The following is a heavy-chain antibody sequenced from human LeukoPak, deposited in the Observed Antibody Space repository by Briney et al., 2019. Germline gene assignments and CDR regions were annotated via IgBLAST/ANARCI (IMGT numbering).Heavy chain of an antibody. CDR3: AKGGYSSSSPPDY. CDR1: GFTFSSYA. V-gene: IGHV3-23*01. CDR2: ISGSGGST. J-gene: IGHJ4*02. D-gene: IGHD6-13*01. Sequence: GGSLRLSCAASGFTFSSYAVTWVRQAPGKGLEWVSVISGSGGSTYYADSAKGRFTISRDNSKNTLYLQMNSLRAEDTAMYYCAKGGYSSSSPPDYWGQGTLVTVSS.